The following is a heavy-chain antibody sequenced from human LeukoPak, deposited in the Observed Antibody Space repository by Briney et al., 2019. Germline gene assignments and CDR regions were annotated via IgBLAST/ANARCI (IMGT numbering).Heavy chain of an antibody. CDR1: GYTFTSYD. D-gene: IGHD2-21*01. Sequence: ASVKVSCKASGYTFTSYDINWVRQATGQGLEWMGWMNPNSGNTGYAQKFQGRVTMTRNTSISTAYMELSSLRSEDTAVYYCARDQYDSHSLYYYYYGMDVWGQGTTVTVSS. V-gene: IGHV1-8*01. CDR2: MNPNSGNT. J-gene: IGHJ6*02. CDR3: ARDQYDSHSLYYYYYGMDV.